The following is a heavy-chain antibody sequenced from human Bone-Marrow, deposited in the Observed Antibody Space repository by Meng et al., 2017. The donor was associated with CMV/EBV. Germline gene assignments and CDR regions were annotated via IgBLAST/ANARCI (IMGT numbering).Heavy chain of an antibody. CDR3: VKDISGAYYYYGMDV. Sequence: GGSLRLSCAASGFTFDDYAMHWVRQAAGKGLEWVSGISWNSVSIGYAGSVKGRFTISRDNAKNSLYLQMNSLRAEDMAFYYCVKDISGAYYYYGMDVWGQGTTVTVSS. CDR1: GFTFDDYA. J-gene: IGHJ6*02. D-gene: IGHD3-10*01. CDR2: ISWNSVSI. V-gene: IGHV3-9*03.